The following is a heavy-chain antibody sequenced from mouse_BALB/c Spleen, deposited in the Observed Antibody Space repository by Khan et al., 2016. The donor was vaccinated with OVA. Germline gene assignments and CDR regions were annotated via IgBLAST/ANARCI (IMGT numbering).Heavy chain of an antibody. D-gene: IGHD1-2*01. J-gene: IGHJ3*01. CDR1: GFSLTAYG. CDR3: ARELRLGGFAY. V-gene: IGHV2-6-7*01. CDR2: IWGDGST. Sequence: VELVESGPGLVAPSQNLSITCTVSGFSLTAYGVNWVRQSPGKGLEWLGMIWGDGSTDYNSALKSRLSISKDNSQSQVFLKMNSLQPDDTARYYCARELRLGGFAYWGQGTLVTVSA.